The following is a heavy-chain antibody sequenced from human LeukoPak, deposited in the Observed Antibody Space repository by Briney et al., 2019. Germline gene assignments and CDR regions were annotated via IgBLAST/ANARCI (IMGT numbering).Heavy chain of an antibody. CDR2: IYYSGST. V-gene: IGHV4-39*01. J-gene: IGHJ4*02. CDR3: ARGRKGLDY. Sequence: PSETLSLTCTVSGGSISSSSYYWGWIRQPPGKGLEWIGSIYYSGSTYYNPSLKSRVTISVDTSKNQFSLKLSSVTAADTAVYYCARGRKGLDYWGQGTLVTVSS. CDR1: GGSISSSSYY.